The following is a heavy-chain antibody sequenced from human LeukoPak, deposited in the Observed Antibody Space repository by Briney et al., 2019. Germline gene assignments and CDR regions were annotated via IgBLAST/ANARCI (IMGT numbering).Heavy chain of an antibody. Sequence: GGSLRLSCAASGFTFSSYAMHWVRQAPGKGLEWVAVISYDGSNKYYADSVKGRFTISRDNSKNTLYLQMNSLRAEDTAVYYCASAARHGAFDIXXXGXMVTVSS. D-gene: IGHD6-6*01. CDR1: GFTFSSYA. V-gene: IGHV3-30-3*01. CDR2: ISYDGSNK. CDR3: ASAARHGAFDI. J-gene: IGHJ3*02.